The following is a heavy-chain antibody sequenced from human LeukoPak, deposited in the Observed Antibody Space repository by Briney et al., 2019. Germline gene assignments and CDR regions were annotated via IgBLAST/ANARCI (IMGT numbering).Heavy chain of an antibody. V-gene: IGHV3-53*01. Sequence: GGSLRLSCEASGFTFSNYWMSWVRQAPGKGLEWVSVIYSGGSTYYADSVKGRFTISRDNSKNTLYLQMNSLRAEDTAVYYCARFDSADAFDIWGQGTMVTVSS. CDR3: ARFDSADAFDI. CDR1: GFTFSNYW. J-gene: IGHJ3*02. CDR2: IYSGGST. D-gene: IGHD3-22*01.